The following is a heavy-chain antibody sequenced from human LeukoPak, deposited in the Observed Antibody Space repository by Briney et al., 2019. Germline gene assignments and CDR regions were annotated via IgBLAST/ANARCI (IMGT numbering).Heavy chain of an antibody. D-gene: IGHD3-16*01. CDR3: TTEYFGGFEY. V-gene: IGHV3-15*07. CDR1: TFTKAW. Sequence: PGGSLRLSCVASTFTKAWMNWVRQAPGKGLEWVGRVKNRGDGRTTDYAAPVKCRFTISRDDSKRTVYLQMNSLKTEDTAVYFCTTEYFGGFEYWGQGTLVTVSS. CDR2: VKNRGDGRTT. J-gene: IGHJ4*02.